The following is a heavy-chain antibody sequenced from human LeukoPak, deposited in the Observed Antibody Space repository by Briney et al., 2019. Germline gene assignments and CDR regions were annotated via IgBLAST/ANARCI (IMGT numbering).Heavy chain of an antibody. D-gene: IGHD3-22*01. CDR2: ISVRSNYR. Sequence: PGGSLTFSCAASGYTFSDFSVNWVRQAPGKGLEWVSSISVRSNYRYYADSVRGRFTISRDDARDSLFLQMNSLRAEDTAVYFCVRLRRNSDRSGYYYYYDYWGQGTLVTVSS. J-gene: IGHJ4*02. CDR1: GYTFSDFS. V-gene: IGHV3-21*01. CDR3: VRLRRNSDRSGYYYYYDY.